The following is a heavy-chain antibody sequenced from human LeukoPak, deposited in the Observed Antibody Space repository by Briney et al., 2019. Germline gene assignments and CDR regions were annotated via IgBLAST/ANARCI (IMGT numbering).Heavy chain of an antibody. CDR2: IYSGGST. CDR3: ARNRAAAGTGWFDP. J-gene: IGHJ5*02. Sequence: GGSLRLSCAASGFTVSSNYMSWVRQAPGKGLEWASVIYSGGSTYYADSEKGRFTISRDNSKNTLYLQMNSLRAEDTAVYYCARNRAAAGTGWFDPWGQGTLVTVSS. D-gene: IGHD6-13*01. CDR1: GFTVSSNY. V-gene: IGHV3-53*01.